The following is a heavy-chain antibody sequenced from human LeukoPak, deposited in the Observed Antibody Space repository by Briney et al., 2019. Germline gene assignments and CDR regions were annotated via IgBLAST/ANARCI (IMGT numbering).Heavy chain of an antibody. Sequence: SETLSLTCTVSGGSISGYCWSWLRQPPGKGLEWIGYIYYSGSTNYNPSLKSRVTISVDTSKNQFSLKLTSVTAADTAVYYCARPTYTYGPFDYWGQGTLVTVSS. J-gene: IGHJ4*02. V-gene: IGHV4-59*01. CDR3: ARPTYTYGPFDY. D-gene: IGHD5-18*01. CDR2: IYYSGST. CDR1: GGSISGYC.